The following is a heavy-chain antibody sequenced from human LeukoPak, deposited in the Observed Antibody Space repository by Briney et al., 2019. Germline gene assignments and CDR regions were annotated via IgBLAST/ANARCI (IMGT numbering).Heavy chain of an antibody. D-gene: IGHD3-22*01. Sequence: GGSLRLSCAASGFTFSSYWMHWARQAPGKGLVWVSRINSDGSSTTYADSVKGRFTIARDNAKNTLYLQMSSLRPEDTAVYYCARDVDYHVTSECFDYWGQGTLVTVSS. CDR1: GFTFSSYW. J-gene: IGHJ4*02. V-gene: IGHV3-74*03. CDR2: INSDGSST. CDR3: ARDVDYHVTSECFDY.